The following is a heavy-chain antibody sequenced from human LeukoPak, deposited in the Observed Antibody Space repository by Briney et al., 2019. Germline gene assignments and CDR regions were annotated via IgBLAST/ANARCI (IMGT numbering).Heavy chain of an antibody. CDR2: IYYSGST. Sequence: SETLSLTCTVSGGSISSSSYYWSWIRQPPGKGLERIGYIYYSGSTYYNPSLKSRVTISVDTSKNQFSLKLSSVTAADTAVYYCARAARYAPAAALYMDVWGKGTTVTVSS. CDR1: GGSISSSSYY. D-gene: IGHD3-9*01. CDR3: ARAARYAPAAALYMDV. J-gene: IGHJ6*03. V-gene: IGHV4-30-4*08.